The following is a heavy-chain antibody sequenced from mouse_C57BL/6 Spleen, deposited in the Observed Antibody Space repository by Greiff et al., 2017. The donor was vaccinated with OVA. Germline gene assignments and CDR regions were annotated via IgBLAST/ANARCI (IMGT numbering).Heavy chain of an antibody. V-gene: IGHV14-2*01. D-gene: IGHD1-1*01. CDR1: GFNIKDYY. J-gene: IGHJ3*01. CDR3: TYYYGSSPFAY. Sequence: VQLKESGAELVKPGASVKLSCTASGFNIKDYYMHWVKQRTEQGLEWIGRIDPEDGETKYAPKFQGKATITADTSSNTAYLQLSSLTSEDTAVYYCTYYYGSSPFAYWGQGTLVTVSA. CDR2: IDPEDGET.